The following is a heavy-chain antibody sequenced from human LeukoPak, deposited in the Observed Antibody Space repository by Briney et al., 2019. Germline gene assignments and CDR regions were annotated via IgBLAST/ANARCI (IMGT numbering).Heavy chain of an antibody. CDR1: GGSISSYY. D-gene: IGHD3-10*01. Sequence: SETLSLTCTVSGGSISSYYWSWIRQPPGKGLEWIGYIYCSGSTNYNPSLKSRVTISVDTSKNQFSLKLSSVTAADTAVYYCARGSTRYYGSGSYAFGYWGQGTLVTVSS. CDR3: ARGSTRYYGSGSYAFGY. J-gene: IGHJ4*02. CDR2: IYCSGST. V-gene: IGHV4-59*01.